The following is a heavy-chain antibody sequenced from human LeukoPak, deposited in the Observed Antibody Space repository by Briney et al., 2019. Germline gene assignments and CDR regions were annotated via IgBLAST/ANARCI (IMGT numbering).Heavy chain of an antibody. CDR3: ARVYGSGSYYLTS. J-gene: IGHJ5*02. Sequence: GGSLRLSCAASGFTFSSYEMSWVRQAPGKGLEWVSYISSSGSTIYYADSVKGRFTISRDNAKNSLYLQMNSLRAEDTAVYYCARVYGSGSYYLTSWGQGTLVTVSS. V-gene: IGHV3-48*03. CDR2: ISSSGSTI. CDR1: GFTFSSYE. D-gene: IGHD3-10*01.